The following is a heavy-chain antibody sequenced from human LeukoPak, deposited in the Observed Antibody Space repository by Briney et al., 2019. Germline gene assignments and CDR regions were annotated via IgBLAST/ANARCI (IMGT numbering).Heavy chain of an antibody. CDR2: MHYSGTT. J-gene: IGHJ5*02. Sequence: PSRTLSLTCTVSGGSISSGGNYWTWISQHPGKGLEWIGYMHYSGTTYYNPSLKSRVTISVDTSKNQFSLKLNSVTAADTAVYYCARYYHDSSGYSNWFDPWGQGSLVTVSS. CDR1: GGSISSGGNY. D-gene: IGHD3-22*01. V-gene: IGHV4-31*03. CDR3: ARYYHDSSGYSNWFDP.